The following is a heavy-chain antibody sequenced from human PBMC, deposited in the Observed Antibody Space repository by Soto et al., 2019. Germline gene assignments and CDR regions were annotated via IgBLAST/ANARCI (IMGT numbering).Heavy chain of an antibody. D-gene: IGHD2-2*01. Sequence: EVQLVESGGGLVKPGGSLRLSCVASGFTFTNAWMSWFRQAPGKGLEWVGRIRTKTDGGTTDYAAPVKGRFTLSRNDTQNTLFLPMSSLRTEDTAVYYCTSRFCSSTSCSPYDYWGQGTLVTVSS. CDR3: TSRFCSSTSCSPYDY. CDR2: IRTKTDGGTT. V-gene: IGHV3-15*01. CDR1: GFTFTNAW. J-gene: IGHJ4*02.